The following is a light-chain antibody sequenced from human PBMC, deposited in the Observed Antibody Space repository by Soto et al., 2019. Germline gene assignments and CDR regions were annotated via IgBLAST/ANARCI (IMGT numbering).Light chain of an antibody. CDR1: RSNIGTDYD. CDR3: QSYDSSLSGGV. CDR2: GNN. V-gene: IGLV1-40*01. J-gene: IGLJ3*02. Sequence: QSVLTQPPSVSGAPGQRVTISCTGSRSNIGTDYDVHWYQQLPGTAPKLLIYGNNNRPSGVPDRFSGSKSGTSASLAITGLQDEDEADYYCQSYDSSLSGGVFGGGTKVTVL.